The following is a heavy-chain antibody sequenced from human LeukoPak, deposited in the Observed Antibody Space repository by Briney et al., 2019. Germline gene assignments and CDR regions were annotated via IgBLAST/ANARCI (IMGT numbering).Heavy chain of an antibody. CDR1: GFTFSSYS. J-gene: IGHJ5*02. Sequence: GGSLRLSCAASGFTFSSYSMNWVRQAPGKGLEWVSSISSSSSYIYYADSVKGRFTISRDNAKNSLYLQMNSLRAEDTAVYYCARGGYYCSSTSCYENWFDPWGQGTLVTVSS. CDR2: ISSSSSYI. CDR3: ARGGYYCSSTSCYENWFDP. D-gene: IGHD2-2*01. V-gene: IGHV3-21*04.